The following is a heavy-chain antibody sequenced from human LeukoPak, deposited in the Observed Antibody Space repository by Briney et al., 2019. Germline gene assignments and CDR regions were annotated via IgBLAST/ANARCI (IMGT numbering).Heavy chain of an antibody. J-gene: IGHJ4*02. CDR3: AREEITGVVVTAIRY. Sequence: PGESLKISCAASGFTFSSYAMHWVRQAPGKGLEWVAVISYDGSNKYYADSVKGRFTISRDNSKNTLYLQMNSLRAEDTAVYYCAREEITGVVVTAIRYWGQGTLVTVSS. D-gene: IGHD2-21*02. V-gene: IGHV3-30-3*01. CDR1: GFTFSSYA. CDR2: ISYDGSNK.